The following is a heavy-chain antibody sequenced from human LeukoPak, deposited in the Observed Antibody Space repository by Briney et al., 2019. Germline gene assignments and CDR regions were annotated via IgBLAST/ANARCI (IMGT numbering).Heavy chain of an antibody. V-gene: IGHV3-48*04. CDR1: GFTFSSYS. CDR2: ISSSSSTI. D-gene: IGHD2-2*01. Sequence: GGSLRLSCAASGFTFSSYSMNWVRQAPGKGLEWVSYISSSSSTIYYADSVKGRFTISRDNAKNSLYLQMNSLRAEDTAVYYCARDPTYCSSTSCYSWFDYWGQGTLVTVSS. CDR3: ARDPTYCSSTSCYSWFDY. J-gene: IGHJ4*02.